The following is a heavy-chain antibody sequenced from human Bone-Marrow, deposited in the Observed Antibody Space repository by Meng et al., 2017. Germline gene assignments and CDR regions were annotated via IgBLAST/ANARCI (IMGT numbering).Heavy chain of an antibody. CDR3: AREGLEVGYSSGWVVY. V-gene: IGHV3-64*01. CDR1: GFTFSSYA. CDR2: ISSNGGST. J-gene: IGHJ4*02. Sequence: GESLKISCAASGFTFSSYAMHWVRQAPGKGLEYVSVISSNGGSTNYANSVKGRFTISRDNSKNTLFLQMGSLRPEDMAVYYCAREGLEVGYSSGWVVYWGQGTLVTVSS. D-gene: IGHD6-19*01.